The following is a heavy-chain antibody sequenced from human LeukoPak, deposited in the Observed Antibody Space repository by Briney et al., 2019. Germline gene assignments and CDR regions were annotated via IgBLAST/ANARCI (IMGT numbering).Heavy chain of an antibody. J-gene: IGHJ3*02. V-gene: IGHV3-7*05. CDR3: ATYWRYFDWLLLDT. D-gene: IGHD3-9*01. CDR2: IKQDGSET. CDR1: GFTFSSYA. Sequence: PGGSLRLSCAAPGFTFSSYAMSWVRQAPGKGPECVANIKQDGSETHYVDSVKGRFTIFRDNAKNSLSLQMNSLRVEDTAMYYCATYWRYFDWLLLDTWGLGTMVTVSS.